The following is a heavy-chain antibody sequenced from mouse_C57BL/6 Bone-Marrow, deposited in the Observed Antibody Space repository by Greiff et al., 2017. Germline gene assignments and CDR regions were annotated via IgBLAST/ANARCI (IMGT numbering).Heavy chain of an antibody. CDR3: GRYDYYMWYFDV. D-gene: IGHD2-12*01. CDR1: GYAFSRYW. J-gene: IGHJ1*03. CDR2: IYPGDGDT. Sequence: QVQLQQSGAELVKPVASVMISCKASGYAFSRYWLHWVKQRPGRGLEWIGQIYPGDGDTNYNGKFKGKATLTADKSSSTAYMQYMSLTSEDSAVYFCGRYDYYMWYFDVWGTGTTVTVSS. V-gene: IGHV1-80*01.